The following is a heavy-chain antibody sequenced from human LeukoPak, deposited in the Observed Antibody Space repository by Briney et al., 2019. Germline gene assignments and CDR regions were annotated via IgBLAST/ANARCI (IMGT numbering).Heavy chain of an antibody. Sequence: SETLSLTCTVSGGSISGYYCSWVRQPPGKGLEWIGYMYYSGSTNSNPSLKSRVTISVDTSKNQFSLKLSSVTAADTAVYYCARVNGSGSVLWGQGTMVTVSS. D-gene: IGHD6-19*01. CDR3: ARVNGSGSVL. J-gene: IGHJ3*01. V-gene: IGHV4-59*01. CDR1: GGSISGYY. CDR2: MYYSGST.